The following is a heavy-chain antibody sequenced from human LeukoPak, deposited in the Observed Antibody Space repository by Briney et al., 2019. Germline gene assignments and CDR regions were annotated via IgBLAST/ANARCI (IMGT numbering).Heavy chain of an antibody. J-gene: IGHJ4*02. Sequence: GGSLRLSCAASGFTFDDYAMHWVRQAPGKGLEWVSGISWNSGSIGYADSVKGRFTISRDNAKNTLYLQMNSLRAEDTAVYYCSRYGISSLDYWGQGTLVTVSS. CDR3: SRYGISSLDY. V-gene: IGHV3-9*01. D-gene: IGHD6-6*01. CDR2: ISWNSGSI. CDR1: GFTFDDYA.